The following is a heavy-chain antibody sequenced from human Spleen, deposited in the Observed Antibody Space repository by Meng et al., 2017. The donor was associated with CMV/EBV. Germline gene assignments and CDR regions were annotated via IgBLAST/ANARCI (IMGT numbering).Heavy chain of an antibody. CDR2: IYYSGST. CDR1: GGSISRGDYY. J-gene: IGHJ2*01. CDR3: ARVGWRQWSFDL. Sequence: QLPQWGPGPVKPSQTLSLTFTFSGGSISRGDYYWSWIRQPPGKGLELIGHIYYSGSTSYNPSLKSRVTISVDTSNNQFSLKLSSVTAADTAVYYCARVGWRQWSFDLWGRGTLVTVSS. V-gene: IGHV4-30-4*01. D-gene: IGHD5-18*01.